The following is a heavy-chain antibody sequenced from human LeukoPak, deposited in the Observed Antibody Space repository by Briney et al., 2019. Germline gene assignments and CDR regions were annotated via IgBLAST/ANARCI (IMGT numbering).Heavy chain of an antibody. D-gene: IGHD3-22*01. CDR2: VSGSGGST. J-gene: IGHJ4*02. CDR1: GFTFSSYA. Sequence: GGSLRLSCAASGFTFSSYAMSWVRQAPGKGLEWVSSVSGSGGSTYYADSVKGRFTISRDNSKNTLYLQMNSLRAEDTAVYYCAKGSLYYYDSGGYRYLDYWGQGTLVTVSS. CDR3: AKGSLYYYDSGGYRYLDY. V-gene: IGHV3-23*01.